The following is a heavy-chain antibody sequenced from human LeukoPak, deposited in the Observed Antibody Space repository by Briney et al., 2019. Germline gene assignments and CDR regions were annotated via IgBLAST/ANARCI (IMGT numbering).Heavy chain of an antibody. V-gene: IGHV3-7*01. J-gene: IGHJ4*02. CDR1: GFIFSDYG. CDR3: ARVYSYGNGYFDY. CDR2: INKDGSEQ. D-gene: IGHD5-18*01. Sequence: GGSLRLSCVVSGFIFSDYGMTWVRQAPGKGLEWVANINKDGSEQYYVDSVKGRFTISRDNARNSLYLQMNSLRADDTAVYYCARVYSYGNGYFDYWGQGTLVTVSS.